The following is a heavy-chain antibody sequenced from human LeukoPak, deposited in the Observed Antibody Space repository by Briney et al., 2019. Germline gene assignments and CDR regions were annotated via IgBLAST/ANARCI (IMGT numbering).Heavy chain of an antibody. D-gene: IGHD4-23*01. CDR1: GFTFSSYS. V-gene: IGHV3-21*01. CDR3: ARDRSELYGGNSFDI. Sequence: PGGSLRLSCAASGFTFSSYSTNWVRQAPGKGLEWVSSISSSSSYIYYADSVKGRFTISRDNAKNSLYLQMNSLRAEDTAVYYCARDRSELYGGNSFDIWGQGTMVTVSS. CDR2: ISSSSSYI. J-gene: IGHJ3*02.